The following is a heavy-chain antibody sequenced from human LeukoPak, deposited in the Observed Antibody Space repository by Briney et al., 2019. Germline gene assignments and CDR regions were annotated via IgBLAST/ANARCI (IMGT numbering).Heavy chain of an antibody. D-gene: IGHD2-15*01. CDR3: AKSHDIVVVVAATPPFDY. V-gene: IGHV3-23*01. J-gene: IGHJ4*02. Sequence: GGSLRLSCAASGFTVSSNYMSWVRQAPGKGLEWVSAISGSGGSTYYADSVKGRFTISRDNSKNTLYLQMNSLRAEDTAVYYCAKSHDIVVVVAATPPFDYWGQGTLVTVSS. CDR1: GFTVSSNY. CDR2: ISGSGGST.